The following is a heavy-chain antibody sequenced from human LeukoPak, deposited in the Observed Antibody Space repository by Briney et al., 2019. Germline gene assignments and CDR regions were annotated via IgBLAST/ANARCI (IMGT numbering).Heavy chain of an antibody. V-gene: IGHV3-66*01. J-gene: IGHJ5*02. D-gene: IGHD3-3*01. CDR1: GLTVSSNY. Sequence: GGSLRLSCAASGLTVSSNYMSWVRQAPGKGLEWVSVIYSGGSTYYADSVKGRFTTSRDNSKNTLYLQMNSLRAEDTAVYYCAREPADFGDNWFDPWGQGTLVTVSS. CDR2: IYSGGST. CDR3: AREPADFGDNWFDP.